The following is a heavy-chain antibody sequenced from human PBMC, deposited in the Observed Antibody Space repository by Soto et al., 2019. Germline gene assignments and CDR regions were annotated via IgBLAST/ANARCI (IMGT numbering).Heavy chain of an antibody. CDR2: IRSSGTTI. J-gene: IGHJ5*02. CDR3: ARHGDYGNWFDP. Sequence: EVQLVESGGGLVQPGGSLRLSCAASGFTFSSYEMNWVRQAPGKGLEWVSFIRSSGTTIYYADSVKDRFTISRDNAKNSLFLQINSLRAEDTAVYYCARHGDYGNWFDPWGQGTLVTVSS. D-gene: IGHD4-17*01. V-gene: IGHV3-48*03. CDR1: GFTFSSYE.